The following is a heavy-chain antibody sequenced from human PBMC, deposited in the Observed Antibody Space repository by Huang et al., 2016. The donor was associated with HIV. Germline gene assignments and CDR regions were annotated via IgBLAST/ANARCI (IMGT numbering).Heavy chain of an antibody. CDR2: MGSDSSYI. V-gene: IGHV3-21*02. CDR3: AYQQWLVGGLNH. J-gene: IGHJ5*02. D-gene: IGHD6-19*01. CDR1: GFAFSSYG. Sequence: EVELVESGGGLVKPGGSLRLSCAASGFAFSSYGMNWVRQAPGKGREWVAFMGSDSSYIDYADSVKGRVTISRDNAKSSIYLQLDSLRAEDTAVYYCAYQQWLVGGLNHWGQGTLVVVSS.